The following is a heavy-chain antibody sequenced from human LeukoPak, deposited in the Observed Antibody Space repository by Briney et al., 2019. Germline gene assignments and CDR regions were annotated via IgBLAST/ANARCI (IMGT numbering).Heavy chain of an antibody. Sequence: ASVKVSCKASGYTFTSYGISWVRQAPGQGLEWMGWISAYNGNTNYAQKLQGRVTMTTDTSTSTAYMELRSLRSDDTAVYYCASNSHYYDSSGYYPYYMDVWGKGTTVTISS. CDR3: ASNSHYYDSSGYYPYYMDV. V-gene: IGHV1-18*01. D-gene: IGHD3-22*01. CDR1: GYTFTSYG. CDR2: ISAYNGNT. J-gene: IGHJ6*03.